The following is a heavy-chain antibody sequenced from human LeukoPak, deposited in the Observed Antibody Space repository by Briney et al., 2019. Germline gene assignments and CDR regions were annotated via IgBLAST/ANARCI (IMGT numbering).Heavy chain of an antibody. CDR2: IYYSGST. D-gene: IGHD3-22*01. Sequence: KPSETLSLTCTVSGVSISSSIYYWGWIRQPPGKGLEWIGSIYYSGSTHYNPSFKSRVTISVDTSKKQFSLKLSSVTAADTAVYYCARQVRDYYDSSVYFDYWGRGTLVTVSS. CDR1: GVSISSSIYY. CDR3: ARQVRDYYDSSVYFDY. J-gene: IGHJ4*02. V-gene: IGHV4-39*01.